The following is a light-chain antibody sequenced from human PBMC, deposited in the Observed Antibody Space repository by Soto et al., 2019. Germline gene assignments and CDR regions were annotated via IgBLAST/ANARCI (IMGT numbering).Light chain of an antibody. J-gene: IGLJ1*01. Sequence: QSALTQPASVSGSPGQSITISCTGTSSDVGGFNYVSWYQQHPGNAPKLRIFDVTNRPSGVSYRFSGSKSGNTPSLTISGLQAEDEADYYCNSYTSSSTYVFGTGTKLTVL. V-gene: IGLV2-14*03. CDR1: SSDVGGFNY. CDR3: NSYTSSSTYV. CDR2: DVT.